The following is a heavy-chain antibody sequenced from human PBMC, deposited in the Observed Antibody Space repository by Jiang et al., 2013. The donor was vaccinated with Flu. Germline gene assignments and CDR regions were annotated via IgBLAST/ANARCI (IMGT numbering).Heavy chain of an antibody. D-gene: IGHD2-21*02. CDR1: GYSFTSYW. V-gene: IGHV5-10-1*01. CDR2: IDPSDSYT. CDR3: ASSPYCGGDCYRHFDY. J-gene: IGHJ4*02. Sequence: KKPGESLRISCKGSGYSFTSYWISWVRQMPGKGLEWMGRIDPSDSYTNYSPSFQGHVTISADKSISTAYLQWSSLKASDTAMYYCASSPYCGGDCYRHFDYWGQGTLVTVSS.